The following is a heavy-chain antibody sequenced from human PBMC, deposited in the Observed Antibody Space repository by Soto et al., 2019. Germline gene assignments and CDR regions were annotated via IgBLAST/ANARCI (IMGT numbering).Heavy chain of an antibody. CDR3: AKDYYDSSGYYPAALLFGY. J-gene: IGHJ4*02. CDR1: GYTFTSYA. Sequence: QVQLVQSGAEVKKPGASVKVSCKASGYTFTSYAMHWVRQAPGQRLEWMGWINAGNGNTKYSQKFQGRVTITRDTSATKAYNELSSRRSEDTAVYYCAKDYYDSSGYYPAALLFGYWGQGTLVTVSS. V-gene: IGHV1-3*01. D-gene: IGHD3-22*01. CDR2: INAGNGNT.